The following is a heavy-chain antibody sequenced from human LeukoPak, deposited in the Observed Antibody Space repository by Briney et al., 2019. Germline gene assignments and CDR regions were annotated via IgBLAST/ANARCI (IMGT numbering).Heavy chain of an antibody. CDR2: ISWNSGSI. J-gene: IGHJ4*02. CDR1: GFTFDDYA. CDR3: AKGIVVVATTGYFDY. V-gene: IGHV3-9*01. D-gene: IGHD3-22*01. Sequence: GRSLRLSCAASGFTFDDYAMHWVRQAPGKGLEWVSGISWNSGSIGYADSVKGRFTVSRDNAKNSLYLQMNSPGAEDTALYYCAKGIVVVATTGYFDYWGQGTLVTVSS.